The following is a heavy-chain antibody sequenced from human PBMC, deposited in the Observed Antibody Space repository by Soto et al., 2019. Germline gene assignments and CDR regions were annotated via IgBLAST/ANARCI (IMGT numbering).Heavy chain of an antibody. J-gene: IGHJ5*02. CDR2: ISGSGGST. CDR1: GFTFSSYA. Sequence: PGGSLRLSCAASGFTFSSYAMSWVRQAPGKGLEWVSAISGSGGSTYYADSVKGRFTISRDNSKNTLYLQMNSLRAEDTAVYYCAKDAVRGYSYGYNWFDPWGQGTLVTVS. V-gene: IGHV3-23*01. D-gene: IGHD5-18*01. CDR3: AKDAVRGYSYGYNWFDP.